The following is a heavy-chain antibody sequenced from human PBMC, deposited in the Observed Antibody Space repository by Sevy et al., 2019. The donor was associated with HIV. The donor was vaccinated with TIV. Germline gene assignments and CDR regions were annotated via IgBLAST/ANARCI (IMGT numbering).Heavy chain of an antibody. J-gene: IGHJ4*02. CDR2: INQTGNI. CDR3: ARGGLYFDLLPVDQ. Sequence: SETLSLTCAVDGGSFSDYYWSWIRQPPGKGLEWIGEINQTGNIKNNPSLKSRLTLSLDTSTNQFSLKLTSVTAADSAVYYCARGGLYFDLLPVDQWGQGSLVTVSS. D-gene: IGHD3-9*01. CDR1: GGSFSDYY. V-gene: IGHV4-34*01.